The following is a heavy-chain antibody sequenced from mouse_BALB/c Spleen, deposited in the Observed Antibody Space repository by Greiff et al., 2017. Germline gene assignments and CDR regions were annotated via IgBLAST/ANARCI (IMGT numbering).Heavy chain of an antibody. CDR1: GFTFSSFG. Sequence: VKVVESGGGLVQPGGSRKLSCAASGFTFSSFGMHWVRQAPEKGLEWVAYISSGSSTIYYADTVKGRFTISRDNPKNTLFLQMTSLRSEDTAMYYCARRSIYYGNYGYAMDYWGQGTSVTVPS. V-gene: IGHV5-17*02. CDR3: ARRSIYYGNYGYAMDY. J-gene: IGHJ4*01. CDR2: ISSGSSTI. D-gene: IGHD2-1*01.